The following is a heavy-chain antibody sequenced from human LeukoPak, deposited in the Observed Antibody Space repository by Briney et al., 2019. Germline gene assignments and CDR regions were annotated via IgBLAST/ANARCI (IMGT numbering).Heavy chain of an antibody. CDR3: ARGSGGYCSSTSYYYYYYMDV. Sequence: SETLSLTCTVSGGSISSSSYYWGWIRQPPGKGLEWIGSIYYSGSTYYNPSLKSRVTISVDTSKNQFSLKLSSVTAADTAVYYCARGSGGYCSSTSYYYYYYMDVWGKGTTVTVSS. V-gene: IGHV4-39*07. CDR1: GGSISSSSYY. J-gene: IGHJ6*03. CDR2: IYYSGST. D-gene: IGHD2-2*01.